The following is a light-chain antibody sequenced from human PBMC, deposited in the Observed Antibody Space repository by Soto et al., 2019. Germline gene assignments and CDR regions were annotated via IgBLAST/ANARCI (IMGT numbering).Light chain of an antibody. CDR1: SSDVGGYNY. CDR2: EVN. Sequence: QSALTQPPSASGSPEQSVAISCTGTSSDVGGYNYVSWYQQHPGKAPKLMIYEVNKRPSGVPDRFSGSKSGNTASLTVSGLQAEDEADYYYSSYAGSSNVFGTGTKGTVL. CDR3: SSYAGSSNV. J-gene: IGLJ1*01. V-gene: IGLV2-8*01.